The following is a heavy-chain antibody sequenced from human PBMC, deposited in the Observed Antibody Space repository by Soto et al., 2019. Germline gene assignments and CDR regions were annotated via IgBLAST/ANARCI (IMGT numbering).Heavy chain of an antibody. Sequence: PGVSLRLSGAASGFTFRSFTMNWIRQAPGKGLECVSTISSNSSYIYYTDALRGRFTISRDNTQNSLHLQMNSLKAEDTAVYYCTRDASRDSSARGWFDPWGPRTLVT. J-gene: IGHJ5*02. CDR3: TRDASRDSSARGWFDP. D-gene: IGHD6-13*01. CDR1: GFTFRSFT. CDR2: ISSNSSYI. V-gene: IGHV3-21*01.